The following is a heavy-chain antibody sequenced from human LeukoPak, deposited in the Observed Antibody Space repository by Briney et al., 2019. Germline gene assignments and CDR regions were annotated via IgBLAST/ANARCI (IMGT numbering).Heavy chain of an antibody. CDR2: MNPNRGNT. J-gene: IGHJ4*02. Sequence: ASVKVSCKASGYTFTSYDINWVRQATGQGLEWMGWMNPNRGNTGYAQKFQGRVTMTRDTSTSTVYMELSSLRSEDTAVYYCARDHYYYGSGSYYNPLGYWGQGTLVTVSS. V-gene: IGHV1-8*01. D-gene: IGHD3-10*01. CDR1: GYTFTSYD. CDR3: ARDHYYYGSGSYYNPLGY.